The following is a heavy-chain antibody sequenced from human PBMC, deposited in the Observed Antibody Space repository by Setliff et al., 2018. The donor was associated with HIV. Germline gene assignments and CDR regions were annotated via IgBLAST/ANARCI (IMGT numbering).Heavy chain of an antibody. CDR1: GFTVSSNY. V-gene: IGHV3-53*01. CDR2: LYSGGST. D-gene: IGHD2-2*01. CDR3: ARDPGVPAAIAYYYYYYMDV. Sequence: GGSLRLSCAASGFTVSSNYMSWVRQAPGKGLEWVSVLYSGGSTYYADSVKGRFTISRDNSKNTLYLQMNSLRAEDTAVYYCARDPGVPAAIAYYYYYYMDVWGKGTTVTVSS. J-gene: IGHJ6*03.